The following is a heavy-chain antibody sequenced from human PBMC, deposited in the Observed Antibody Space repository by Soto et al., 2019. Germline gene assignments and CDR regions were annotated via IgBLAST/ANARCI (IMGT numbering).Heavy chain of an antibody. CDR3: AKAYYYGMDV. V-gene: IGHV3-30*18. CDR2: ISYDGSNK. CDR1: GFTFSSYG. J-gene: IGHJ6*02. Sequence: QVQLVESGGGVVQPGRSLRLSCAASGFTFSSYGMHWVRQAPGKGLEWVAVISYDGSNKYYVDSVKGRFTISRDNSKNTLYLQMNSLRAEDTAVYYCAKAYYYGMDVWGQGTTVTVSS.